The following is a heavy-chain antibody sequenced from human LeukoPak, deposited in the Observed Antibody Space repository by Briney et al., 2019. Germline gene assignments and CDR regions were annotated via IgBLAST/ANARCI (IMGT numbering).Heavy chain of an antibody. Sequence: SQTLSLTCTVSGCSISSCSYYWSWIRQPAGNGLDWIGRIYTSGSTNYNPSLKSRVTISVDTSTNQFSLKLSSVTAADTAVYYCARGGRTYYDFWSGYGFDYWGQGTLVTVSS. D-gene: IGHD3-3*01. CDR1: GCSISSCSYY. CDR2: IYTSGST. J-gene: IGHJ4*02. V-gene: IGHV4-61*02. CDR3: ARGGRTYYDFWSGYGFDY.